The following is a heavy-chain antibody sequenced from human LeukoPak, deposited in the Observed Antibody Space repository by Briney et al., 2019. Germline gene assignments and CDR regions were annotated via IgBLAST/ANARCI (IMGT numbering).Heavy chain of an antibody. D-gene: IGHD6-19*01. CDR1: GGSISSGGYY. CDR2: IYYSGST. CDR3: AVSRGYSSGWPEYFQH. V-gene: IGHV4-31*03. J-gene: IGHJ1*01. Sequence: PSETLSLTCTVSGGSISSGGYYWSWIRQHPGKGLEWIGYIYYSGSTHYNPSLKSRVTISVDTSKNQFSLKLSSVTAADTAVYYCAVSRGYSSGWPEYFQHWGQGTLVTVSS.